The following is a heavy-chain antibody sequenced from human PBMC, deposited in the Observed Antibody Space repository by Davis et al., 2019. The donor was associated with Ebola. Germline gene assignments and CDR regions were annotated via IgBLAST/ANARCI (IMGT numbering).Heavy chain of an antibody. CDR2: IYYSGST. V-gene: IGHV4-39*01. CDR3: ARQGLLWFGELFFDY. CDR1: GGSISSYY. Sequence: SETLSLTCTVSGGSISSYYWGWIRQPPGKGLEWIGSIYYSGSTYYNPSLKSRVTISVDTSKNQFSLKLSSVTAADTAVYYCARQGLLWFGELFFDYWGQGTLVTVSS. J-gene: IGHJ4*02. D-gene: IGHD3-10*01.